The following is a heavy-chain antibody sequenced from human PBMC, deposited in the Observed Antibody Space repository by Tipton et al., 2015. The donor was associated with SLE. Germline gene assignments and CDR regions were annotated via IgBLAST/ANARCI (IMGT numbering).Heavy chain of an antibody. D-gene: IGHD2-21*01. V-gene: IGHV4-34*09. Sequence: GLVKPSETLSLTCVVYGGSLSSYSWSWIRQAPGKGLEWIGEISHIGRTNYNPSLKSRGTISADTSKNQFSLRLSSVTAADTAVYYCAREIVWFRNSQKHIWLDPWGQGTQVTVSS. J-gene: IGHJ5*02. CDR2: ISHIGRT. CDR1: GGSLSSYS. CDR3: AREIVWFRNSQKHIWLDP.